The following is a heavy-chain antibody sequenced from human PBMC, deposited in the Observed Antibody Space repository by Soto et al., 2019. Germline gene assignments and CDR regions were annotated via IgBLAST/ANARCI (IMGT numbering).Heavy chain of an antibody. CDR3: ATPNCSSTSCYSYYYYYGMDV. J-gene: IGHJ6*02. Sequence: SETLSLTCAVYGGSFSGYYWGWIRQPPGKGLEWIGEINHSGSTNYNPSLKSRVTISVDTSKNQFSLKLSSVTAADTAVYYCATPNCSSTSCYSYYYYYGMDVWGQGTTVTVSS. V-gene: IGHV4-34*01. CDR1: GGSFSGYY. D-gene: IGHD2-2*01. CDR2: INHSGST.